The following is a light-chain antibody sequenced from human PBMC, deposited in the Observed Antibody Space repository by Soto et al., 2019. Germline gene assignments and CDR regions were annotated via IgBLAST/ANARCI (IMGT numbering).Light chain of an antibody. CDR3: SSYATYSSDVL. CDR1: SSDIGGYNY. Sequence: QSALTQPASVSGSRGQSITISFTGTSSDIGGYNYVSWYQQHPGKAPKLMIYDVSYWPSGVSNRFSGSKSGNTASLTISGLQAEDEATYYCSSYATYSSDVLFGGGTKLTVL. V-gene: IGLV2-14*01. J-gene: IGLJ2*01. CDR2: DVS.